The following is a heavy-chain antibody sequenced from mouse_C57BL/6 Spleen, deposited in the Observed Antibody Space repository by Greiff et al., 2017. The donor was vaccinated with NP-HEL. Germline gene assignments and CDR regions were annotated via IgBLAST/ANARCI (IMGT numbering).Heavy chain of an antibody. CDR3: ARRVYYDYDANYAMDY. V-gene: IGHV1-22*01. CDR1: GYTFTDYN. CDR2: INPNNGGT. J-gene: IGHJ4*01. Sequence: EVQLQQSGPELVKPGASVKMSCKASGYTFTDYNMHWVKQSHGKSLEWIGYINPNNGGTSYNQKFKGKATLTVNKSSSTAYMELRSLTSEDSAVYYCARRVYYDYDANYAMDYWGQGTSVTVSS. D-gene: IGHD2-4*01.